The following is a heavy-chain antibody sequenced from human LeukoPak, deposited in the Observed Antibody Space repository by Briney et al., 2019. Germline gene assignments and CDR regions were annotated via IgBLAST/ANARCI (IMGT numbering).Heavy chain of an antibody. CDR2: IRNGGTT. CDR3: TTVSHFYL. D-gene: IGHD2/OR15-2a*01. CDR1: GFSFSDAW. V-gene: IGHV3-15*01. Sequence: PGGSLRLSCATSGFSFSDAWFSWVRQAPGKGLEWLGCIRNGGTTDYAAPVKGRFSMSRDDSKGTLYLQMNSLKTEDTGIYYCTTVSHFYLGGRGTLVTVSS. J-gene: IGHJ4*02.